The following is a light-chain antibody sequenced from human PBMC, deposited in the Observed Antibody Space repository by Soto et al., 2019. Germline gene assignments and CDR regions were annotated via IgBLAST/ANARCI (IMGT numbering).Light chain of an antibody. CDR3: MQGTHWPPYT. Sequence: DVVMTQSPLSLPVTLGQSASISCRSSQTLLHIDGSTYLSWFQQRPGQSPRRLLYKVSNRDSGVPDRFSGSGSDTDFTLKISRVEAEDVGVYYCMQGTHWPPYTFGQGTKLEI. J-gene: IGKJ2*01. CDR1: QTLLHIDGSTY. CDR2: KVS. V-gene: IGKV2-30*02.